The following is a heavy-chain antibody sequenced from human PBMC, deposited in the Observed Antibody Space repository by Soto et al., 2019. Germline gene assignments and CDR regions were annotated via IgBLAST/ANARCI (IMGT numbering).Heavy chain of an antibody. J-gene: IGHJ6*02. CDR2: ISGSGGST. D-gene: IGHD6-13*01. V-gene: IGHV3-23*01. CDR3: AKDNSPLQQLFVYGMDV. CDR1: GFTFSSYA. Sequence: GGSLRLSCAASGFTFSSYAMSWVRQAPGKGLEWVSAISGSGGSTYYADSVKGRFTISRDNSKNTLYLQMNSPRAEDTAVYYCAKDNSPLQQLFVYGMDVWGQGTTVNVSS.